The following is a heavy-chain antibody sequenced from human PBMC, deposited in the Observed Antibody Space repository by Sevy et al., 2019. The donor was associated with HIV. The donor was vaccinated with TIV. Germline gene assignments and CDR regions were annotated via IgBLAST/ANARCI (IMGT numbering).Heavy chain of an antibody. Sequence: GGSLRLSCVASGFSLNNYWMNWVRQAPGKGLEWVANINQDGSVKYYVESVRGRFTISRNNARNLVFLEMGSLRVDDSALYYCVRAIAKDGSFWGQGTLVTVSS. CDR3: VRAIAKDGSF. J-gene: IGHJ4*02. V-gene: IGHV3-7*01. CDR1: GFSLNNYW. D-gene: IGHD6-13*01. CDR2: INQDGSVK.